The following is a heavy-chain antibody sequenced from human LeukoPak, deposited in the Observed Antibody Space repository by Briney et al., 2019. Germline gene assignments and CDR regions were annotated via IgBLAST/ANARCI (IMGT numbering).Heavy chain of an antibody. J-gene: IGHJ4*02. CDR1: GGSISSGSYY. Sequence: PSETLSLTCTVSGGSISSGSYYWSWIRQPAGKGLEWIGRIYTSGSTNYNPSLKSRVTISVDTSKNQFSLKLSSVTGAGTAVYYCARGYSYGYSYWGQGTLVTVSS. D-gene: IGHD5-18*01. V-gene: IGHV4-61*02. CDR3: ARGYSYGYSY. CDR2: IYTSGST.